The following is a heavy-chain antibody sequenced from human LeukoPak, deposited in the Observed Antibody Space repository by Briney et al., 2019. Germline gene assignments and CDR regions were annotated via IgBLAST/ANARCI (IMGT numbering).Heavy chain of an antibody. CDR2: ITGSGST. V-gene: IGHV4-4*07. Sequence: SETLSLTCSVSGDSINIYYWFWVRQPAGKGLEWIGRITGSGSTNYNPSLKSRVTMSADTSENQFSLRLTSVAAADSAVYYCARGAYDVLTGTHYNWCDPWGQGTLVIVSS. CDR3: ARGAYDVLTGTHYNWCDP. CDR1: GDSINIYY. J-gene: IGHJ5*02. D-gene: IGHD3-9*01.